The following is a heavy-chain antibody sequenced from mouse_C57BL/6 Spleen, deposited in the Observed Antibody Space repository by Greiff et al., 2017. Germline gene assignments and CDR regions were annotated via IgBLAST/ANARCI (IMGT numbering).Heavy chain of an antibody. J-gene: IGHJ4*01. CDR1: GYTFTSYT. CDR2: INPSSGYT. V-gene: IGHV1-4*01. CDR3: ARTGEKTAMDD. Sequence: QVQLQQSGAELARPGASVKMSCKASGYTFTSYTMHWVKQRPGQGLEWIGYINPSSGYTKYNQKFKDKATLTADKSSSTAYMQLSSLTSEDSAVYYSARTGEKTAMDDGGQGASVTVAS.